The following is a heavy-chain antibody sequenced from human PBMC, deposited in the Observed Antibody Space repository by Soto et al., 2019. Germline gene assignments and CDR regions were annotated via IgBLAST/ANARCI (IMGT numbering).Heavy chain of an antibody. CDR3: ARDLGIGYSYGLYGMDV. D-gene: IGHD5-18*01. Sequence: WASVKVSCKASGGTFSSYAISWVRQAPGQGLEWMGGIIPIFGTANYAQKFQGRVTITTDESTSTAYMELSSLRSEDTAVYYCARDLGIGYSYGLYGMDVWGQGTTVTVSS. J-gene: IGHJ6*02. V-gene: IGHV1-69*05. CDR2: IIPIFGTA. CDR1: GGTFSSYA.